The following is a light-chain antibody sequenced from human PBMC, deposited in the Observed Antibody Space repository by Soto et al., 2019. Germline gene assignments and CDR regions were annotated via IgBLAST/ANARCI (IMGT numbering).Light chain of an antibody. CDR3: QQYGSSPGT. CDR2: GAS. V-gene: IGKV3-20*01. J-gene: IGKJ4*01. Sequence: EIVLTQSPGTLSLSPGERATLSCRASQSVSSNFLAWYQEKLGQAPRLLIYGASKRATGIPDRFSGSGSGTDFTLTISRLEPEDFAVYYCQQYGSSPGTFGGGTRWIS. CDR1: QSVSSNF.